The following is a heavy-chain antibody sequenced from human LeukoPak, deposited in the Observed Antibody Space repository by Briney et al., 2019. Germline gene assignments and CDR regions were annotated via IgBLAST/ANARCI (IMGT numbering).Heavy chain of an antibody. D-gene: IGHD1-26*01. Sequence: GASVKVSCKASGYTFTGYYMHWVRQAPGQGLEWMGWINPNSGGTNYAQKFQGRVTMTRDTSISTAYMELSRLRSDDTAVYYCARLTRVGGKYYFDYWGQGTLVTVSS. CDR1: GYTFTGYY. CDR2: INPNSGGT. J-gene: IGHJ4*02. CDR3: ARLTRVGGKYYFDY. V-gene: IGHV1-2*02.